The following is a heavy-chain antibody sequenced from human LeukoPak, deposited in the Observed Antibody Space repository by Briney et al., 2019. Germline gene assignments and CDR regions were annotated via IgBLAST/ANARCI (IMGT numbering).Heavy chain of an antibody. CDR3: ARDLRITMVRGVQNWFDP. CDR1: GFTFSSYW. V-gene: IGHV3-7*01. J-gene: IGHJ5*02. Sequence: PGGSLRLSCAASGFTFSSYWMSWVRQAPGKGLEWVANIKQDGSEKYYVDSVKGRFTISRDNAKNSLFLQMNSPRADDTAVYYCARDLRITMVRGVQNWFDPWGQGTLVTVSS. CDR2: IKQDGSEK. D-gene: IGHD3-10*01.